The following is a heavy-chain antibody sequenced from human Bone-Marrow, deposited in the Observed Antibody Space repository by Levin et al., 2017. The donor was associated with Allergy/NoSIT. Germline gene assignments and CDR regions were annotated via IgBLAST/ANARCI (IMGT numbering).Heavy chain of an antibody. J-gene: IGHJ6*02. CDR2: IWYDGSNK. CDR1: GFTFSSYG. CDR3: ARGSITGTTKHYYGMDV. V-gene: IGHV3-33*01. Sequence: LAGGSLRLSCAASGFTFSSYGMHWVRQAPGKGLEWVAVIWYDGSNKYYADSVKGRFTISRDNSKNTLYLQMNSLRAEDTAVYYCARGSITGTTKHYYGMDVWGQGTTVTVSS. D-gene: IGHD1-7*01.